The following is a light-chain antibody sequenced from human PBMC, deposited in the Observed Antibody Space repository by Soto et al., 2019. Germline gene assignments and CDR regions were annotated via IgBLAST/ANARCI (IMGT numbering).Light chain of an antibody. V-gene: IGKV3-20*01. CDR3: HHYGNSPPNT. CDR1: QSVSSNY. CDR2: GAS. J-gene: IGKJ2*01. Sequence: EIVLTQSPGTPSLSPGERATLSCRASQSVSSNYLAWYQQRPGQAPRVLIYGASSRATGIPDRFSGSGSGTDFTLTISRLEPEDFAVYFCHHYGNSPPNTFGQGTKVDIK.